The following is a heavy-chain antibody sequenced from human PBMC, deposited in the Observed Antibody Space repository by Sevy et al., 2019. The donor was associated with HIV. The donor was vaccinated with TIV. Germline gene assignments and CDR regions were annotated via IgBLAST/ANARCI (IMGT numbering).Heavy chain of an antibody. V-gene: IGHV4-59*01. J-gene: IGHJ4*02. D-gene: IGHD1-26*01. CDR3: AREMGERGSYGGREYYFDY. CDR1: GGSISSYY. CDR2: IYYSGST. Sequence: SETLSLTCTVSGGSISSYYWSWIRQPPGKGLEWIGYIYYSGSTNYNPSLKSRVTISVDTSKNQFSLRLSSVTAADTAVYYCAREMGERGSYGGREYYFDYWGQGTLVTVSS.